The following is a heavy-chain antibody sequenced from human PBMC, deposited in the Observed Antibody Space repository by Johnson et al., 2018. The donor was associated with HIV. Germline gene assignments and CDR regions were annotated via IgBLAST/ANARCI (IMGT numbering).Heavy chain of an antibody. V-gene: IGHV3-30*03. CDR1: GFTVSSNY. CDR2: ISYDGSNK. D-gene: IGHD2-2*01. Sequence: QVQLVESGGGLVQPGGSLRLSCAASGFTVSSNYMSRVRQAPGKGLEWVAVISYDGSNKYYADSVKGRFTISSDNSKNTLYLQMNSLRPDDTAVYYCARGRKDIAVVDGLDTDAFDTWGQGTVVTVSS. CDR3: ARGRKDIAVVDGLDTDAFDT. J-gene: IGHJ3*02.